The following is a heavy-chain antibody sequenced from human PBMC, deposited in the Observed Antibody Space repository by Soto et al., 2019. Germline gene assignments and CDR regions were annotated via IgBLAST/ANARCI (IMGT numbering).Heavy chain of an antibody. J-gene: IGHJ3*02. CDR3: AKDIYYRKYYYDSSGHDAFDI. V-gene: IGHV3-21*04. CDR1: GFAFSTYT. CDR2: SSSSGTYI. D-gene: IGHD3-22*01. Sequence: PGGSLRLSCAASGFAFSTYTINWVRQAPGKGLEWVSSSSSSGTYIDYVDSVKGRFTISRDNAKNSLYLQMNSLRAEDTAVYYCAKDIYYRKYYYDSSGHDAFDIWGQGTMVTVSS.